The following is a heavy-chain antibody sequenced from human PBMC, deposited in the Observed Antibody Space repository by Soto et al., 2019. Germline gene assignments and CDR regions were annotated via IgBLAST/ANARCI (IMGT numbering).Heavy chain of an antibody. CDR3: AACREVRYYYYGMDG. J-gene: IGHJ6*02. D-gene: IGHD1-26*01. Sequence: QVQLVQSGAEVKKPGSSVKVSCKASGGTFSSYAISWVRQAPGQGLEWMGGIISIFGTADYAKKFQGRVTITADESTSTAYMELGSLRSEDPAGYYCAACREVRYYYYGMDGWGQGTTVTVSS. CDR2: IISIFGTA. V-gene: IGHV1-69*12. CDR1: GGTFSSYA.